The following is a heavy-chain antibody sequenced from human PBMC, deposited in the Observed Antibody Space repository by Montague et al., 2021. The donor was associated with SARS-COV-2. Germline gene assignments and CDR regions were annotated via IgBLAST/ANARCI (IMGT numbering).Heavy chain of an antibody. D-gene: IGHD1-1*01. CDR3: ARVSISYDPDDASYGMDV. J-gene: IGHJ6*02. V-gene: IGHV4-38-2*02. Sequence: SETLSLTCTVSGYSISSGDYWGWIQQPPGKVLEWIDRIYRNGNTYYNLSLKSRVTISVDTSKNQFSLKLRSVTAADTAVYYCARVSISYDPDDASYGMDVWGQGTPVTVSS. CDR2: IYRNGNT. CDR1: GYSISSGDY.